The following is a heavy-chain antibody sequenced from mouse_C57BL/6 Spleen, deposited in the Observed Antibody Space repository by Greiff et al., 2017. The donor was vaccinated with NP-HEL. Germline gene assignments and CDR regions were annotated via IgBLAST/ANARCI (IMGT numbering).Heavy chain of an antibody. CDR3: ARVGELRDCYAMDY. CDR1: GFNIKDYY. V-gene: IGHV14-2*01. Sequence: EVQLQQSGAELVKPGASVKLSCTASGFNIKDYYMHWVKQRTEQGLEWIGRIDPEDGETKYVPKFQGKATITADTSSNTAYLQLSSLTSEDTAVYYCARVGELRDCYAMDYWGQGTSVTVSS. CDR2: IDPEDGET. J-gene: IGHJ4*01. D-gene: IGHD2-10*02.